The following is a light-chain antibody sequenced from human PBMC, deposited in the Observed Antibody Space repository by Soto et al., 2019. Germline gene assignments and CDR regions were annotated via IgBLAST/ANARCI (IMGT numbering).Light chain of an antibody. J-gene: IGLJ2*01. CDR2: DDT. Sequence: QSVLTQPASVSGSLGQSITISCTGTSSDVGRDKSVSWYQQHPGKAPKVIIYDDTNRPSGVSLRFSASKSGNMASLTISGLQDEDEADYYCTSYSTTSVFFGGGIKLTVL. V-gene: IGLV2-14*03. CDR1: SSDVGRDKS. CDR3: TSYSTTSVF.